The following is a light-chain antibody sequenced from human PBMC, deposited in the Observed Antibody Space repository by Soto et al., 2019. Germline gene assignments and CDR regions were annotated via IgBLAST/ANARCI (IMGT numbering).Light chain of an antibody. J-gene: IGKJ2*01. V-gene: IGKV1-5*01. CDR1: QSISDW. CDR2: DAS. CDR3: QEYKPYA. Sequence: DIQLTQSPSTLSAYVGDRLNITCRASQSISDWLAWYQQKPGKAPELLISDASTLATGVPSRFSGSGSGTEFTLTISSLQTDDSATYFCQEYKPYAFGPGTKVDIK.